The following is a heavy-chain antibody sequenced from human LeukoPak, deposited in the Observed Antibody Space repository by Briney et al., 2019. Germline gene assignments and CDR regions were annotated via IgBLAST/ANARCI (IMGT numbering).Heavy chain of an antibody. CDR1: GASISSYY. Sequence: PSETLSLTCTVSGASISSYYWSWIRQPPGKGLEWIGYFYYSGSTNYSPSLKSRVTISVDKSKTLFSLTLTSVTAADTAVYFCARSPTKRVTDDYWGQGTLVTVSS. J-gene: IGHJ4*02. CDR2: FYYSGST. D-gene: IGHD5-18*01. CDR3: ARSPTKRVTDDY. V-gene: IGHV4-59*12.